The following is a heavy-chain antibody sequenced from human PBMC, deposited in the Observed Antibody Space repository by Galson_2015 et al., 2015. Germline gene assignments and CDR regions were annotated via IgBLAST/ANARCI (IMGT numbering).Heavy chain of an antibody. J-gene: IGHJ4*02. CDR2: IRSKSRNYAT. CDR1: GFTFDYDA. CDR3: ARQPDSCHDY. Sequence: SLRLSCAGSGFTFDYDAMHWVRQPPGKGLECVCHIRSKSRNYATAYGASVTGRFTISTDDSRNTAYLQMNNLKTEDTAVYYCARQPDSCHDYWGQGTHGTVSS. V-gene: IGHV3-73*01. D-gene: IGHD2-2*01.